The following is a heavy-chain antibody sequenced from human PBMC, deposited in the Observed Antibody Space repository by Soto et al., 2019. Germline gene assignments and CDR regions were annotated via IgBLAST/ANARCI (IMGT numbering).Heavy chain of an antibody. V-gene: IGHV4-30-2*01. CDR1: GGSISSGGYS. J-gene: IGHJ4*02. Sequence: SETLSLTCAVSGGSISSGGYSCNWIRQPPGKGLEWIGYIYHSGSTYYNPSLKSRVTISVDRSKNQFSLKLTSVTAADTAVYHCARHVGNSPPGSWGQGTQVTVSS. CDR2: IYHSGST. D-gene: IGHD1-26*01. CDR3: ARHVGNSPPGS.